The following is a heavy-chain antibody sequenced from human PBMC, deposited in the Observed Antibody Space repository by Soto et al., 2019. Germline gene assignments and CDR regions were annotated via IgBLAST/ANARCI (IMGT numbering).Heavy chain of an antibody. Sequence: QITLKESGPTLVKPTQTLTLTCTLSGFSLSTSGVGVGWIRQSPGKALEWLAVIYWDDVKHYSPSLERRLTITNDTSESEVVLTMTNMDPVDTATYYCARKGSGDYALDYWGQGIVVTVSS. CDR2: IYWDDVK. V-gene: IGHV2-5*02. J-gene: IGHJ4*02. CDR1: GFSLSTSGVG. D-gene: IGHD4-17*01. CDR3: ARKGSGDYALDY.